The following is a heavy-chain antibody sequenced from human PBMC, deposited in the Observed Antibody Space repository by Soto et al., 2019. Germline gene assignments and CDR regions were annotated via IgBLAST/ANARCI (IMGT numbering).Heavy chain of an antibody. Sequence: GASLKVSCKASGYPFTEYGLNWVRQAPGQGLEYMGWVSPENRNAGYAPQFRGRVSMTTDTSISTAYLELTNLTYEDTAVYYCEVTNGFWGQGTMVTVSS. CDR1: GYPFTEYG. D-gene: IGHD2-21*02. CDR3: EVTNGF. CDR2: VSPENRNA. J-gene: IGHJ4*02. V-gene: IGHV1-8*01.